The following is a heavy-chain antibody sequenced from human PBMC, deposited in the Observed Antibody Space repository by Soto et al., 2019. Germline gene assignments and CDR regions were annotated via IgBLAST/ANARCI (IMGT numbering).Heavy chain of an antibody. Sequence: GGSLRLSCAASGFTFSSYGMHWVRQAPGKGLEWVAVISYDGSNKYYADSVKGRFTISRDNSKNTLYLQMNSLRAEDTAVYYCAIPYWTDPSFYYYYGMDVWGQGTTVTVSS. CDR3: AIPYWTDPSFYYYYGMDV. J-gene: IGHJ6*02. CDR1: GFTFSSYG. D-gene: IGHD2-15*01. V-gene: IGHV3-30*03. CDR2: ISYDGSNK.